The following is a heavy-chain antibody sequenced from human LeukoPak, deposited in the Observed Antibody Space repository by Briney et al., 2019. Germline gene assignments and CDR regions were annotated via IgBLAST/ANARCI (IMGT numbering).Heavy chain of an antibody. J-gene: IGHJ4*02. V-gene: IGHV1-2*02. CDR1: GYTFTGYY. CDR3: ARGSSGSYYIDRLDY. D-gene: IGHD1-26*01. Sequence: ASVKVSCKASGYTFTGYYMHWVRQAPGQGLEWMGWINPNSGGTNYAQKFQGRVTMTRDTSISTAYMELSRLRSDDTAVYYCARGSSGSYYIDRLDYWGQGTLVTVSS. CDR2: INPNSGGT.